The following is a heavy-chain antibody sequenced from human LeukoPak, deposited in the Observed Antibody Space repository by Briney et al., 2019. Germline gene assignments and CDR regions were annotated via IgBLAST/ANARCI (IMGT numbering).Heavy chain of an antibody. D-gene: IGHD4-23*01. CDR2: IYCSGST. CDR3: ARGGGSGGTPAYFDY. CDR1: GGSISSYY. Sequence: SETLSLTCTVSGGSISSYYWSWIRQPPGKGLEWIGYIYCSGSTKYNPSLKSRLTMSVDTSKNQSSLKLSSVTAADTAVYYCARGGGSGGTPAYFDYWGQGTLVTASS. J-gene: IGHJ4*02. V-gene: IGHV4-59*12.